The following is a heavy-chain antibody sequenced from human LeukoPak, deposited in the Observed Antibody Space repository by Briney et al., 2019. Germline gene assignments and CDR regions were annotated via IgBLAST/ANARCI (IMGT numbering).Heavy chain of an antibody. V-gene: IGHV3-74*01. CDR2: TNGDGSRT. Sequence: PGGSLRLSCAASGFTLRGYWMHWVRQAPGKGLVWVSRTNGDGSRTSYADSVKGRFTVSRDNAKNTLYLQMNSLSGEDTGVYYCARSDWFDPWGQGTLVTVSS. CDR3: ARSDWFDP. D-gene: IGHD3-3*01. CDR1: GFTLRGYW. J-gene: IGHJ5*02.